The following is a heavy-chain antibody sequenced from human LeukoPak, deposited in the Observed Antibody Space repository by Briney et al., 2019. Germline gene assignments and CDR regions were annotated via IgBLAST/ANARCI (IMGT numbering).Heavy chain of an antibody. Sequence: SGTLSLTCVVSGASLSSNTWWGWIRQPPGKGLEWIGEIYHTGRTNYNPPLKSRVTMSVDKSKNQFSLNLRSVAAADTAVYYCARDNENYWGQGTLVTVSS. CDR2: IYHTGRT. V-gene: IGHV4-4*02. CDR1: GASLSSNTW. D-gene: IGHD1-1*01. J-gene: IGHJ4*02. CDR3: ARDNENY.